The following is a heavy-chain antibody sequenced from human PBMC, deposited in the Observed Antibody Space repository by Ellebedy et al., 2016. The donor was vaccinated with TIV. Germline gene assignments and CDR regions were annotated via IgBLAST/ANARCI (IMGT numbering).Heavy chain of an antibody. Sequence: GESLKISCVASGFTSSRYWMHWVRQVPGKGLVWLSGIYGDGGKSDYADSVKGRFTISRDNAKNTVYLQMNNLRAEETAFYYCVRGSYDWFGVDYWGQGTLVYVSS. J-gene: IGHJ4*02. CDR2: IYGDGGKS. D-gene: IGHD3-10*01. CDR1: GFTSSRYW. V-gene: IGHV3-74*01. CDR3: VRGSYDWFGVDY.